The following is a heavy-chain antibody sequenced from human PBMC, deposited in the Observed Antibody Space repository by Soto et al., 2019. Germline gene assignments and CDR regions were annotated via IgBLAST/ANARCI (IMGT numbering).Heavy chain of an antibody. V-gene: IGHV1-69*13. D-gene: IGHD2-8*01. J-gene: IGHJ6*02. CDR1: GGTFSTSA. CDR2: IMPIFRTP. Sequence: QVQLEQSGAEVKKPGASVKVSCKASGGTFSTSAISWVRQAPGQGLEWMGGIMPIFRTPDYAQKFQGRVTITADESTSAAYMELSGLRPDDTPVYYWARDKARQQLGVNYYYMLDVWGQGTTVTVSS. CDR3: ARDKARQQLGVNYYYMLDV.